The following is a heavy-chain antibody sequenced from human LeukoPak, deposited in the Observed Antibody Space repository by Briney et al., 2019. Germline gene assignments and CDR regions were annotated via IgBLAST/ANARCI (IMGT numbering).Heavy chain of an antibody. CDR2: IYHSGST. CDR1: GGSISSSNW. D-gene: IGHD5-18*01. J-gene: IGHJ4*02. V-gene: IGHV4-4*02. CDR3: ARNGGYSYGYPTHYFDY. Sequence: SGTLSLTCAVSGGSISSSNWWSWVRQPPGKGLEWIGEIYHSGSTNYNPSLKSRVTISVDKSKNQFSLKLSSVTAADTAVYYCARNGGYSYGYPTHYFDYWGQGTLVTVSS.